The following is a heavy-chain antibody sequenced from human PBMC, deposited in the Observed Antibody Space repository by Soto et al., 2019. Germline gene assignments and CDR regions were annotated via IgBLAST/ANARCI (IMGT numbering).Heavy chain of an antibody. CDR3: ARREGYCVGTKCQMRAFDF. CDR2: IYWDDDK. CDR1: GFSLSTSAVG. V-gene: IGHV2-5*02. D-gene: IGHD2-21*01. J-gene: IGHJ3*01. Sequence: QLTLKESGPALVKPTEPLTLTCTFSGFSLSTSAVGVGWIRQPPGKALEWLAVIYWDDDKTYSPSLNNRLTITKDTSKDQVVLVMTNLDPVDTATYYCARREGYCVGTKCQMRAFDFWGQGTMVTVSS.